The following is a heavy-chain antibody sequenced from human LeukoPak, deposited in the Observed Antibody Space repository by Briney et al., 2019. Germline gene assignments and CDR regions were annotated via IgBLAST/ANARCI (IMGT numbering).Heavy chain of an antibody. J-gene: IGHJ4*02. CDR1: EFTFVDYA. CDR2: IRSKAFGGTT. CDR3: TRAPYSNYVNLDY. D-gene: IGHD4-11*01. Sequence: GGSLRLSCTASEFTFVDYAMTWVRQAPGKGLEWVGFIRSKAFGGTTEYAASVKGRFTISREDSKSIAYLQMNSLKTEDTAVYYCTRAPYSNYVNLDYWGQGTLVTVSS. V-gene: IGHV3-49*04.